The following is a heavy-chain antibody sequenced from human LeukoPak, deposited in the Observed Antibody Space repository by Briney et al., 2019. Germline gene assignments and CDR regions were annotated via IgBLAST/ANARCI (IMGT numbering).Heavy chain of an antibody. J-gene: IGHJ4*02. D-gene: IGHD2-2*01. V-gene: IGHV1-69*05. CDR3: ARSQVVPAAPLDY. CDR1: GGTFSSYA. Sequence: SVKVSCKASGGTFSSYAISWVRQAPGQGLEWMGRIIPIFGTANYAQKFQGRVTITTDEFASTAYMELSSLRSEDTAVYYCARSQVVPAAPLDYWGQGTLVTVSS. CDR2: IIPIFGTA.